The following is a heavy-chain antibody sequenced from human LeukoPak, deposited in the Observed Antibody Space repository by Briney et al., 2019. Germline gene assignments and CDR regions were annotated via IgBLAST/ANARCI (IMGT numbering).Heavy chain of an antibody. CDR3: ARFSYYYDSSGQVDY. CDR1: GGSFSGYY. CDR2: INHSGST. D-gene: IGHD3-22*01. V-gene: IGHV4-34*01. Sequence: PSETLSLTCAVYGGSFSGYYWSWIRQPPGKGLEWIGEINHSGSTNYNPSLKSRVTISVDTSKNQFSLKLSSVTAADTAVYYCARFSYYYDSSGQVDYWGQGTLVTVSS. J-gene: IGHJ4*02.